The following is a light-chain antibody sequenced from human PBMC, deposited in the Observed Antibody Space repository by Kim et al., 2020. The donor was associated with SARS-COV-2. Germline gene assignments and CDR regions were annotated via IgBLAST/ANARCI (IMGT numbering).Light chain of an antibody. Sequence: SSELTQDPAVSVALGQTVTITCQGDSLRNWHGSWFQQKPGQAPRLVIYSKNNRPSGIPDRFSGFTSGDTASLTITGAQAEDEADYYCNFRDNSHNVLFGG. CDR3: NFRDNSHNVL. CDR1: SLRNWH. CDR2: SKN. J-gene: IGLJ3*02. V-gene: IGLV3-19*01.